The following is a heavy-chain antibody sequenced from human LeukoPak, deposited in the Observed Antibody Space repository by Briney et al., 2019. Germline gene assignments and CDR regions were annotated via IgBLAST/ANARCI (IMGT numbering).Heavy chain of an antibody. CDR3: ASLYGGNLYSGLDV. Sequence: GGSLRLSCAASGFTFSSYEMNWVRQAPGKGLEWLSYIRSSGSPIYYADSVEGRFTISRDNGKNSLYLQMDGLRAEDTAVYYCASLYGGNLYSGLDVWGQGTTVTVSS. J-gene: IGHJ6*02. CDR1: GFTFSSYE. V-gene: IGHV3-48*03. D-gene: IGHD4-23*01. CDR2: IRSSGSPI.